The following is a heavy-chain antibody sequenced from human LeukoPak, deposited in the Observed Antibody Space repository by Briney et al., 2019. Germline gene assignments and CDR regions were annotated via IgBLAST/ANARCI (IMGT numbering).Heavy chain of an antibody. CDR2: ISSSSSNI. D-gene: IGHD1-26*01. Sequence: GGSLRLSCAASGFTFSSYSMNWVRQAPGKGLEWVSSISSSSSNIYYADSVKGRFTISRDNAKNSPYLQMNSLRAEDTAVYYCARGGELLIDAFDIWGQGTMVTVSS. CDR1: GFTFSSYS. J-gene: IGHJ3*02. CDR3: ARGGELLIDAFDI. V-gene: IGHV3-21*01.